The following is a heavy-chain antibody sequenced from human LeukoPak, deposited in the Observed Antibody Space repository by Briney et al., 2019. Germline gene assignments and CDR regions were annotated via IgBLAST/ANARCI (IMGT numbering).Heavy chain of an antibody. D-gene: IGHD3-10*01. CDR3: AKEVSGSGSYYGGNDY. CDR2: ITGTGGVT. J-gene: IGHJ4*02. Sequence: GGSLRLSCAASGFTFSSYAMGWVRQAPGKGLEWLSAITGTGGVTYYADSVKGRLTISGDSSKTTLYLQMNSLRAEDTAVYYCAKEVSGSGSYYGGNDYWGQGTLVIVSS. V-gene: IGHV3-23*01. CDR1: GFTFSSYA.